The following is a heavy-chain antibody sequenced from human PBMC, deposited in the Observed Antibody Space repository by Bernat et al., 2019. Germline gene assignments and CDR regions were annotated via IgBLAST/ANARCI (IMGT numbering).Heavy chain of an antibody. V-gene: IGHV4-59*01. CDR2: MYYSGTT. CDR3: ARVTHTTFGVQNWFDP. D-gene: IGHD3-3*01. Sequence: QVQLQQWGAGLLKPSETLSLTCTVSGDSIKSYYWSWIRQPPGKGLEWIAYMYYSGTTNYNPSLKSRVTIAVDTSKNQFSLKLSSVTAADTAVYYCARVTHTTFGVQNWFDPWGQGTLVTVSS. J-gene: IGHJ5*02. CDR1: GDSIKSYY.